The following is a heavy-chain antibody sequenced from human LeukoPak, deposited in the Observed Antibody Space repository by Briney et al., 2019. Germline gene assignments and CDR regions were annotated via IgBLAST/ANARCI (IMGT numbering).Heavy chain of an antibody. CDR3: AKDISPRPYSSTFDY. CDR1: GFTFDDYA. Sequence: PGGSPRLSCAASGFTFDDYAMHWVRQAPGKGLEWVSGISWNSGSIGYADSVKGRFTISRDNAKNSLYLQMNSLRAEDTALYYCAKDISPRPYSSTFDYWGQGTLVTVSS. J-gene: IGHJ4*02. CDR2: ISWNSGSI. D-gene: IGHD6-19*01. V-gene: IGHV3-9*01.